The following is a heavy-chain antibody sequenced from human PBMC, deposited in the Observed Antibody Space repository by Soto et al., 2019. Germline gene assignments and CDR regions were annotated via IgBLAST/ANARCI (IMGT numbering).Heavy chain of an antibody. CDR3: AAGTYYYDSSGLSV. J-gene: IGHJ6*02. V-gene: IGHV1-58*01. Sequence: ASVKVSCKASGFTFTSSAVQWVRQARGQRLEWIGWIVVGSGNTNYTQKFQERVTITRDTSTSTAYMELSSLRSEDTAVYYCAAGTYYYDSSGLSVWGQGTTVTVSS. D-gene: IGHD3-22*01. CDR2: IVVGSGNT. CDR1: GFTFTSSA.